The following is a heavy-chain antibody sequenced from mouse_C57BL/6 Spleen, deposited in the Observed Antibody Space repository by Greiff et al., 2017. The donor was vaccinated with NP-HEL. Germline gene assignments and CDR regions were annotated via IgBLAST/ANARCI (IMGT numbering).Heavy chain of an antibody. V-gene: IGHV1-26*01. CDR3: ARCWEPFDV. D-gene: IGHD4-1*01. Sequence: VQLQQSGPELVKPGASVKISCKASGYTFTDYYMNWVKQSHGKSLEWIGDINPNNGGTSYNQKFKGKATLTVDKSSSTAYMELRSLTSEDSAVYYCARCWEPFDVWGTGTTVTVSS. CDR1: GYTFTDYY. J-gene: IGHJ1*03. CDR2: INPNNGGT.